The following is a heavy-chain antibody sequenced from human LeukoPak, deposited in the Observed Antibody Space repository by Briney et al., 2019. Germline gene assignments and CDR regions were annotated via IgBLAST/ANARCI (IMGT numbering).Heavy chain of an antibody. Sequence: SETLSLTCSVSGGSISSYYWSWIRQPPGKGLEYIGYSFNSGSTDYNPSLKSRVTISVDTSNQFSLMLTSVTAADTAVYYCARQSIAARRAFDIWGQGTMVTVSS. CDR1: GGSISSYY. D-gene: IGHD6-6*01. V-gene: IGHV4-59*08. CDR3: ARQSIAARRAFDI. CDR2: SFNSGST. J-gene: IGHJ3*02.